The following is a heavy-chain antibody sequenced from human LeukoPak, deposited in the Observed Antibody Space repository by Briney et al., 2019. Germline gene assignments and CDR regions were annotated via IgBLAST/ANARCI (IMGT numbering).Heavy chain of an antibody. Sequence: PGGSLRLSCAASGFTFSSYAMSWVRQAPGKGLEWVSAISGSGGSTYYADSVKGRFTISRDNSKNTLYLQMNSLRAEDTAVYYCAKSDTTMIVVVITYFDYWGQGTLVTVSS. CDR3: AKSDTTMIVVVITYFDY. D-gene: IGHD3-22*01. J-gene: IGHJ4*02. V-gene: IGHV3-23*01. CDR2: ISGSGGST. CDR1: GFTFSSYA.